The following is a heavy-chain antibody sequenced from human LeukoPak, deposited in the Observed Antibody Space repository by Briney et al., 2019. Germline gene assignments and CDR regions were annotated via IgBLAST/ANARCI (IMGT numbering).Heavy chain of an antibody. CDR2: ISSSGSTI. CDR1: GFTFSSYE. J-gene: IGHJ4*02. Sequence: PGGSLRLSCAASGFTFSSYEVNWVRQAPGKGLEWVSYISSSGSTIYYADSVKGRFTISRDNSKNSLYLQMNSLRTEDTALYYCAKGKNTGSYLSHVDYWGQGTLVTVSS. D-gene: IGHD3-10*01. CDR3: AKGKNTGSYLSHVDY. V-gene: IGHV3-48*03.